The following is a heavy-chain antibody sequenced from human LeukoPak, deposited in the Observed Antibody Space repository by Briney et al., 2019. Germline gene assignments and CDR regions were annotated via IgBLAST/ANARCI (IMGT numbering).Heavy chain of an antibody. Sequence: PGGSLGLSCAASGFTFSSYAMSWVRQAPGKGLEWVSAISGSGGSTYYADSVKGRFTISRDNSKNTLYLQMNSLRAEDTAVYYCAKSESGSYSGDFDYWGQGTLVTVSP. CDR3: AKSESGSYSGDFDY. D-gene: IGHD3-10*01. J-gene: IGHJ4*02. CDR2: ISGSGGST. CDR1: GFTFSSYA. V-gene: IGHV3-23*01.